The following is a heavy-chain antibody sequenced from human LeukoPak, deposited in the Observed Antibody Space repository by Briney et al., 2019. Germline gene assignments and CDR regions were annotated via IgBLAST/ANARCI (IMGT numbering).Heavy chain of an antibody. J-gene: IGHJ6*02. CDR3: ASSDFDWPDYGMDV. V-gene: IGHV3-64*01. CDR1: GFTFSSHA. D-gene: IGHD3-9*01. Sequence: GGTLRLSCAASGFTFSSHAMNWVRQAPGKGLEYVSAISSNGGSTYYANSVKGRFTISRDNSKNTLYLQMGSLRAEDMAVYYCASSDFDWPDYGMDVWGQGTTVTVSS. CDR2: ISSNGGST.